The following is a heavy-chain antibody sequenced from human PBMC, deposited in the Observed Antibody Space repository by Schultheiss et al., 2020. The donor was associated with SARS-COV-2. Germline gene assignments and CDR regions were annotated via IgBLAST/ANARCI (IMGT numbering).Heavy chain of an antibody. V-gene: IGHV4-31*03. CDR3: ARKQYDAPYFDY. J-gene: IGHJ4*02. D-gene: IGHD1-1*01. CDR1: GGSISSGGYY. CDR2: IYYSGST. Sequence: SETLSLTCTVSGGSISSGGYYWSWIRQHPGKGLEWIGYIYYSGSTYYNPSLKSRVTISVDTSKNQFSLKLSSVTAADTAVYYCARKQYDAPYFDYWGQGILVTVSS.